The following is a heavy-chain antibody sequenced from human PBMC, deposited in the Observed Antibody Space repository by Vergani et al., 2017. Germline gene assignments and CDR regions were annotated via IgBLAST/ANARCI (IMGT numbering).Heavy chain of an antibody. J-gene: IGHJ4*02. CDR2: IYYSGIT. CDR1: GGSLSSSSYY. D-gene: IGHD4-23*01. Sequence: QLQLQESGPGLVKPSETLSLTCTVSGGSLSSSSYYWGWIRQPPGKGLEWIGSIYYSGITYYNPSLKSRVTISVDTSKNQFSLKLSSVTAADTAVYYCASMTTVGRLLDYWGQGTLVTVSS. CDR3: ASMTTVGRLLDY. V-gene: IGHV4-39*01.